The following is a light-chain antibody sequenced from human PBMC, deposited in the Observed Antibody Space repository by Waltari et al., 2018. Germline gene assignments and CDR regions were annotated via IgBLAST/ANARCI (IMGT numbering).Light chain of an antibody. CDR3: QQYCTTPT. J-gene: IGKJ1*01. CDR1: QGRSNY. CDR2: ATS. Sequence: DIQLTQSPSLLSASLGDRVTITCRASQGRSNYLAWYQQQPGKAPKLLISATSTLQSGVPSRFSGSGSGTEFTLTISDLQPEDFTTYYCQQYCTTPTFGQGTKVEIK. V-gene: IGKV1-9*01.